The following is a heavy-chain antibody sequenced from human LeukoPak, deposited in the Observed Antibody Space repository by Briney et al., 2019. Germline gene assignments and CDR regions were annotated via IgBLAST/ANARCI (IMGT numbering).Heavy chain of an antibody. CDR2: ISWNSGSI. CDR3: AKDIPGPLDEHYGMDV. Sequence: GGSLRLSCAASGFTFDDYAMHWVRQAPGKGLEWVSGISWNSGSIGYADSVKGRFTISRDNAKNSLYLQMNSLRAEDTALYYCAKDIPGPLDEHYGMDVWGQGTTVTVSS. D-gene: IGHD1-14*01. CDR1: GFTFDDYA. V-gene: IGHV3-9*01. J-gene: IGHJ6*02.